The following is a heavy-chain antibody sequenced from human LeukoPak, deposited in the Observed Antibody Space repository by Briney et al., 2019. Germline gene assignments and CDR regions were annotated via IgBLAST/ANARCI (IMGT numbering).Heavy chain of an antibody. J-gene: IGHJ4*02. D-gene: IGHD2-8*01. CDR3: ARGRIVLMVYAVFDY. CDR1: GFTVINSY. Sequence: GGSLRLSCAASGFTVINSYMSWVRQAPGKGLEWVANIKQDGSEKYYVDSVKGRFTISRDNAKNSLYLQMNSLRAEDTAVYYCARGRIVLMVYAVFDYWGQGTLVTVSS. V-gene: IGHV3-7*01. CDR2: IKQDGSEK.